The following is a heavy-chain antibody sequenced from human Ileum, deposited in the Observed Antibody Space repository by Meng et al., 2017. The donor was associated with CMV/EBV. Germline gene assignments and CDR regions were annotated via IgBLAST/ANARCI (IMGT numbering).Heavy chain of an antibody. CDR1: GFSFRSYW. V-gene: IGHV3-74*01. D-gene: IGHD3-16*01. CDR3: ARAFEPGASY. Sequence: LSCAASGFSFRSYWMHWVRQAPGKGLVLVSRINSDGSSTSYADSVKGRFTISRDNDKNTLYLQMNSLRAEDTAVYYCARAFEPGASYWGQGTLVTVSS. J-gene: IGHJ4*02. CDR2: INSDGSST.